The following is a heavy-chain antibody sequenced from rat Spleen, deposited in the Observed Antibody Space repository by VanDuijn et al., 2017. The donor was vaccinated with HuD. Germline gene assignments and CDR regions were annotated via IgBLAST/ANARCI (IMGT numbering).Heavy chain of an antibody. D-gene: IGHD1-4*01. V-gene: IGHV5-31*01. CDR1: GFTFNNYW. Sequence: EVQLVESGGGLVQPGRSLKLSCVASGFTFNNYWMTWIRQAPGKGLEWVASITNTAGRTYYPDSVKGRFTISRDNAKSTLYLQMDSLRSEDTATYYCARGSGTGFAYWGQGVMVTVSS. CDR2: ITNTAGRT. J-gene: IGHJ2*01. CDR3: ARGSGTGFAY.